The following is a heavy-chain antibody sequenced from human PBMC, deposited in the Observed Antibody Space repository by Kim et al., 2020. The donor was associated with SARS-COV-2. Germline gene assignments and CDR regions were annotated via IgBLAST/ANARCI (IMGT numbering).Heavy chain of an antibody. J-gene: IGHJ1*01. CDR1: GYTFTSYY. D-gene: IGHD3-22*01. Sequence: ASVKVSCKASGYTFTSYYMHWVRQAPGQGLEWMGIINPSGGSTSYAQKFQGRVTMTRDTSTSTVYMELSSLRSEDTAVYYCARDVGRAGADYYYDSSGYSEYFQHWGQGTLVTVSS. V-gene: IGHV1-46*01. CDR2: INPSGGST. CDR3: ARDVGRAGADYYYDSSGYSEYFQH.